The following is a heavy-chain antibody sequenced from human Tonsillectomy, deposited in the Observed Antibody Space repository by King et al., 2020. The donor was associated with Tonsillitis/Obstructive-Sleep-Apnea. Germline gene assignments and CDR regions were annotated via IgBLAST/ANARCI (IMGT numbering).Heavy chain of an antibody. CDR2: IIPIFGTA. J-gene: IGHJ6*03. Sequence: QLVQSGAEVKKPGSSVKVSCKASGGTFSSYAISWVRQAPGQGLEGMGGIIPIFGTANYAQKFQGRVTITADESASTAYMELSSLRSEDTAVYYCAGLLKDNYYYYYMDVWGKGTTVTVSS. CDR3: AGLLKDNYYYYYMDV. D-gene: IGHD2/OR15-2a*01. V-gene: IGHV1-69*12. CDR1: GGTFSSYA.